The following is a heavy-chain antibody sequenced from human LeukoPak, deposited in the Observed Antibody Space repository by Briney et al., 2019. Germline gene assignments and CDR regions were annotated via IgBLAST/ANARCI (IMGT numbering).Heavy chain of an antibody. J-gene: IGHJ3*02. Sequence: GASVKVSCKASGYTFTSYGISRVRQAPGQGLEWMGWISAYNGNTNYAQKLQGRVTMTTDTSTSTAYMELRSLRSDDTAVYYCARDPPTYYYDSSGYPLGAFDIWGQGTMVTVSS. D-gene: IGHD3-22*01. CDR2: ISAYNGNT. CDR1: GYTFTSYG. V-gene: IGHV1-18*01. CDR3: ARDPPTYYYDSSGYPLGAFDI.